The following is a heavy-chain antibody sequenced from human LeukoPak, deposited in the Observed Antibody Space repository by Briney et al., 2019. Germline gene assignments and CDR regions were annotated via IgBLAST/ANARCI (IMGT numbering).Heavy chain of an antibody. D-gene: IGHD1-26*01. CDR2: LTGSGGST. V-gene: IGHV3-23*01. J-gene: IGHJ4*02. CDR1: GFTFSSYG. Sequence: PGGSLRLSCAASGFTFSSYGMHWVRQAPGKGLEWVSTLTGSGGSTYYADSVKGRFTISRDNSKNTLSLQMNSLRAEDTAVYYCAKEVGARTLDYWGQGTLVTVSS. CDR3: AKEVGARTLDY.